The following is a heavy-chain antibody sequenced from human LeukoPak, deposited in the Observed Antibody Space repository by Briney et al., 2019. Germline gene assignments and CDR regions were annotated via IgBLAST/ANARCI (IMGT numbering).Heavy chain of an antibody. Sequence: GASVKVSCKASGYTFTDYYMHWVRQAPGQGLEWMGWINPNSGGTNYAQKFQGRVTMTRDTSISTAYMELSRLRSDDTAVYYCASLEATTIYYYGMDVWGQGTTVTVSS. J-gene: IGHJ6*02. D-gene: IGHD1-26*01. CDR1: GYTFTDYY. V-gene: IGHV1-2*02. CDR2: INPNSGGT. CDR3: ASLEATTIYYYGMDV.